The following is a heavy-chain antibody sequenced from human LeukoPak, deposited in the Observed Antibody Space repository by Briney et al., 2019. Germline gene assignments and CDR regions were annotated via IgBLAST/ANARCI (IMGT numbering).Heavy chain of an antibody. V-gene: IGHV3-48*01. J-gene: IGHJ6*04. CDR2: ISSSSSTI. Sequence: GGSLRLSCAASGFAFNTYSMNWVRQAPGKGLEWVSYISSSSSTIYYADSVKGRFTISRDNAKNSLYLQMNSLRAEDTAVYYCAELGITMIGGVWGKGTTVTISS. CDR3: AELGITMIGGV. D-gene: IGHD3-10*02. CDR1: GFAFNTYS.